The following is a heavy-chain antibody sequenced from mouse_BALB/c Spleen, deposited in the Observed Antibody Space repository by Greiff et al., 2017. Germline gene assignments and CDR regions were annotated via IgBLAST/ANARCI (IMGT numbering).Heavy chain of an antibody. Sequence: VQLKQSGGGLVQPGGSRKLSCAASGFTFSSFGMHWVRQAPEKGLEWVAYISSGSSTIYYADTVKGRFTISRDNPKNTLFLQMTSLRSEDTAMYYCARGAAVYYDYDVGLDYWGQGTTLSLL. CDR1: GFTFSSFG. V-gene: IGHV5-17*02. D-gene: IGHD2-4*01. CDR2: ISSGSSTI. CDR3: ARGAAVYYDYDVGLDY. J-gene: IGHJ2*01.